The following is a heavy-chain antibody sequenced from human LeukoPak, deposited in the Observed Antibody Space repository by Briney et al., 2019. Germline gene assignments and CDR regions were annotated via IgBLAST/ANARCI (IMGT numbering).Heavy chain of an antibody. V-gene: IGHV4-59*01. CDR2: IYYSGST. Sequence: PSETLSLTCTVSGGSISSYYWSWLRQPPGKGLEWIGYIYYSGSTNYNPSLKSRVTISVDTSKNQFSLKLSSVTAADTAVYYCARGAPRLGSSWYGRNDYWGQGTLVTVSS. D-gene: IGHD6-13*01. CDR3: ARGAPRLGSSWYGRNDY. J-gene: IGHJ4*02. CDR1: GGSISSYY.